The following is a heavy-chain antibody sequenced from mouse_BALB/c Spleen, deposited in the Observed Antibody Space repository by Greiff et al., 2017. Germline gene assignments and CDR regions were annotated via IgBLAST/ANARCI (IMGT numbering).Heavy chain of an antibody. CDR3: TRRHDY. Sequence: VQLQQPGAELVRPGASVKLSCKASGYTFTSYWINWVKQRPGQGLEWIGNIYPSDSYTNYNQKFKDKATLTVDKSSSTAYMQLSSPTSEDSAVYYCTRRHDYWGQGTSVTVSS. J-gene: IGHJ4*01. CDR2: IYPSDSYT. CDR1: GYTFTSYW. V-gene: IGHV1-69*02. D-gene: IGHD3-1*01.